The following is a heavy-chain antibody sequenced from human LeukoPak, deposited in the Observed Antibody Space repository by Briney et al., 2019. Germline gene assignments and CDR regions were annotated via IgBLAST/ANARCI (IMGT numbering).Heavy chain of an antibody. CDR1: GFTFNNYG. CDR3: ANIGVGRTTVTLPAPTDY. J-gene: IGHJ4*02. CDR2: ISYAGSNE. V-gene: IGHV3-30*18. D-gene: IGHD4-17*01. Sequence: GGSLRLSCAASGFTFNNYGMHWVRQAPGKGLEWVAFISYAGSNEYYVDSVKGRFTISRDNSKNTLYLQMNSVRAEDTAVFYCANIGVGRTTVTLPAPTDYWGQGTLVTVSS.